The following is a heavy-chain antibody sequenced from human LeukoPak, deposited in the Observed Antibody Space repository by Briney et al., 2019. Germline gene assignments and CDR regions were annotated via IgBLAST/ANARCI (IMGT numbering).Heavy chain of an antibody. CDR2: ISRSGDST. J-gene: IGHJ4*02. CDR3: AHLSGTTGRGGRAFGY. D-gene: IGHD1-1*01. CDR1: GFTFSTYD. V-gene: IGHV3-23*01. Sequence: PGESLRLSCAASGFTFSTYDMAWVRQAPGKGLEWVSSISRSGDSTSYADSVRGRFSVSRDNSKSTLYLQLAGLRAEDTAVYYCAHLSGTTGRGGRAFGYWGQGTLVTVSS.